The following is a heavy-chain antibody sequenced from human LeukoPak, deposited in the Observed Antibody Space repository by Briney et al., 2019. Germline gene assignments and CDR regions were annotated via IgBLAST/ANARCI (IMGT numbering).Heavy chain of an antibody. D-gene: IGHD4-17*01. V-gene: IGHV3-23*01. CDR2: ISGGGDYT. CDR1: GFSFSDYA. J-gene: IGHJ4*02. CDR3: AKDKRGGRDYVYFDY. Sequence: GGSLRLSCAASGFSFSDYAVSWVRQAPGKGLEWVSTISGGGDYTRYADSVRGRFTVSRDNSKNTVYLQMTSLRVEDTAVYYCAKDKRGGRDYVYFDYWGQGTLVTVSS.